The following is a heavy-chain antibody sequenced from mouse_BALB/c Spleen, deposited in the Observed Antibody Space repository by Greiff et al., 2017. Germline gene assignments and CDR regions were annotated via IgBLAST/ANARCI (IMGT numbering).Heavy chain of an antibody. D-gene: IGHD1-1*01. CDR1: GFTFSSFA. CDR3: ARHELTTGVAKKSDAMDY. Sequence: EVMLVESGGGLVKPGGSLKLSCAASGFTFSSFAMSWVRQTPEKRLEWVATISSGGSYTYSPDSVKGRFTISRDNAKNTLYLQMSSLRSEDTAMYDCARHELTTGVAKKSDAMDYWGEGTSVTVSA. V-gene: IGHV5-9-3*01. CDR2: ISSGGSYT. J-gene: IGHJ4*01.